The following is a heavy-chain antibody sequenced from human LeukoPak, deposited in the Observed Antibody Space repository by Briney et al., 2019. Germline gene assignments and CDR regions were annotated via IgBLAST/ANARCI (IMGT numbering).Heavy chain of an antibody. Sequence: PGGSLRLSCTASGFTVSNNYMSWVRQAPGKGLEWVSISYSDSNTNYADSVKGRFTTSRDTSQNTLSLQMNSLRAEDTAVYYGVRKNRDFNAAFDIWGQGTVVTVSS. CDR2: SYSDSNT. CDR1: GFTVSNNY. D-gene: IGHD1-14*01. V-gene: IGHV3-53*01. CDR3: VRKNRDFNAAFDI. J-gene: IGHJ3*02.